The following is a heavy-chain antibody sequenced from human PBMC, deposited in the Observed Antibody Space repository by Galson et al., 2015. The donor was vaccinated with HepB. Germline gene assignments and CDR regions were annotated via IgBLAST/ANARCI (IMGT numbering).Heavy chain of an antibody. CDR1: GDSVSNNRAA. V-gene: IGHV6-1*01. CDR3: AREDNGMDV. J-gene: IGHJ6*02. CDR2: ILYRSEWFH. Sequence: CAISGDSVSNNRAAWNWIRQSPSRGLEWLGRILYRSEWFHDYTQSVESRITINPDTSKNQFSLHLNSVTPEDTAVYYCAREDNGMDVWGQGTAVAVSS.